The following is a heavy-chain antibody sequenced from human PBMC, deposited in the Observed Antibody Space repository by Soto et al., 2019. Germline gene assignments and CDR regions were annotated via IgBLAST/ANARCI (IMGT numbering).Heavy chain of an antibody. CDR2: MSYDGTNK. J-gene: IGHJ4*02. CDR3: AGDSTSSGWYGAPHY. D-gene: IGHD6-19*01. V-gene: IGHV3-30-3*01. CDR1: GFTFRSYA. Sequence: QVQLVESGGGVVQPGRSLRLSCAASGFTFRSYAMHWVRQAPGKGLEWVAVMSYDGTNKYYADSVKGRFTIPRDNSKNTLYLQMNSLRAEDTALYYCAGDSTSSGWYGAPHYWGQGTLVAVSS.